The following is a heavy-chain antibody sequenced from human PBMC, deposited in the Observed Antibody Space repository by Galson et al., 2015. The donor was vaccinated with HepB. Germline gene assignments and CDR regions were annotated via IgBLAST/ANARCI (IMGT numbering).Heavy chain of an antibody. Sequence: ETLSLTCTVSGGSISSYYWSWIRQPPGKGLEWIGYIYYSGSTNYNPSLKSRVTISVDTSKNQFSLKLSSVTAADTAVYYCARGGQWRRKGVFDYWGQGTLVTVSS. CDR2: IYYSGST. J-gene: IGHJ4*02. V-gene: IGHV4-59*01. CDR3: ARGGQWRRKGVFDY. CDR1: GGSISSYY. D-gene: IGHD6-19*01.